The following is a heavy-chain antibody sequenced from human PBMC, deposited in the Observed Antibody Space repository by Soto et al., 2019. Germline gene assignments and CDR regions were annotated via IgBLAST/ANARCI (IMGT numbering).Heavy chain of an antibody. D-gene: IGHD5-12*01. CDR1: GGTFSNDI. J-gene: IGHJ4*02. V-gene: IGHV1-69*08. CDR3: ARDSPIGSTFSGYEAIDY. Sequence: QVQLVQSGAEVKKPGSSVKVSCKTSGGTFSNDIITWVRQAPGQGLEWMGRIIPLLDIANYAQKFQGRVTITADKSTSTAYMEPNSLRSEDTAVYYCARDSPIGSTFSGYEAIDYWGQGTLVTVSS. CDR2: IIPLLDIA.